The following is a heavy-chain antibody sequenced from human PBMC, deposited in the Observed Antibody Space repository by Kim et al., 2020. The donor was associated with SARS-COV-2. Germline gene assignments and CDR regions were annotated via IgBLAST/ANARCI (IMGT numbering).Heavy chain of an antibody. J-gene: IGHJ4*02. Sequence: GGSLRLSCAASGFTFSSYSMNWVRQAPGKGLEWVSSISSRSSYIYYADSLTGRFTISRDNAKNSLYLQMNSLRAEDTAVYYCARDGGYSSSWYDYWGQGTLVTVSS. D-gene: IGHD6-13*01. CDR2: ISSRSSYI. CDR3: ARDGGYSSSWYDY. V-gene: IGHV3-21*01. CDR1: GFTFSSYS.